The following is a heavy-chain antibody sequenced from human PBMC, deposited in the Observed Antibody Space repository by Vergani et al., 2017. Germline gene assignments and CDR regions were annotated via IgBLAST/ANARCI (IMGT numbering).Heavy chain of an antibody. CDR2: IYYSGST. V-gene: IGHV4-61*01. Sequence: QLQLQESGPGLVKPSETLSLTCTVSGGSISSSSYYWSWIRQPPGKGLEWIGYIYYSGSTNYNPSLKSRVTISVDTSKNQFSLKLSSVTAADTAVYYCARDLGGGAFDIWGQGTMVTVSS. D-gene: IGHD3-16*01. CDR1: GGSISSSSYY. J-gene: IGHJ3*02. CDR3: ARDLGGGAFDI.